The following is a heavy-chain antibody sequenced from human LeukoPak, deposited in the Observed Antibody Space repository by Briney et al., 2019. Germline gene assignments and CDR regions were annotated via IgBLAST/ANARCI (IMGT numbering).Heavy chain of an antibody. CDR1: GFTFSSYG. CDR2: ISGSGGST. D-gene: IGHD1-1*01. CDR3: AKARYNWNDGDYYFDY. J-gene: IGHJ4*02. V-gene: IGHV3-23*01. Sequence: GRSLRLSCAASGFTFSSYGMHWVRQAPGKGLEWVSAISGSGGSTYYADSVKGRFTISRDNSKNTLYLQMNSLRAEDTAVYYCAKARYNWNDGDYYFDYWGQGTLVTVSS.